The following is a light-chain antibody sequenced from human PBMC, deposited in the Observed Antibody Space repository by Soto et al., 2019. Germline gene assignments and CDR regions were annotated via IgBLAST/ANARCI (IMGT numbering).Light chain of an antibody. J-gene: IGKJ1*01. CDR1: QSVSSRY. Sequence: LLTQSPGTLSLSPGERATLSCRASQSVSSRYLAWYQQKPGQAPRLLMYGTSSRATGIPDRFSGSGSGTDFTLTISRLEPEDFAVYYCQQYGSSGTFGQGTKVDIK. V-gene: IGKV3-20*01. CDR2: GTS. CDR3: QQYGSSGT.